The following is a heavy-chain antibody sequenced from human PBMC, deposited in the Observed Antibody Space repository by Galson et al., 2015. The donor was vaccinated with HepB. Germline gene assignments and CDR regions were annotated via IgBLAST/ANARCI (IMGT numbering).Heavy chain of an antibody. CDR2: IRSKAYGGTT. Sequence: SLRLSCAASGFTFGDYAMSWFRQAPGKGLEWVGFIRSKAYGGTTEYAASVKGRFTISRDDSKSIAYLQMNSLKTEDTAVYYCTKDARAGYYGSGKRAFDIWGQGTMVTVSS. CDR1: GFTFGDYA. D-gene: IGHD3-10*01. CDR3: TKDARAGYYGSGKRAFDI. V-gene: IGHV3-49*03. J-gene: IGHJ3*02.